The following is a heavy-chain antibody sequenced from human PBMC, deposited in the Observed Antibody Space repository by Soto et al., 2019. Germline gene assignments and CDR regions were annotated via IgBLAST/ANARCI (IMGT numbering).Heavy chain of an antibody. J-gene: IGHJ6*02. CDR2: IWYDGSNK. Sequence: QVQLVESGGGVVQPGRSLRLSYAASGFTFSSYGMHWVRQAPGKGLEWVAVIWYDGSNKYYADSVKGRFTISRDNSKNTLYLQMNSLRAEDTAVYYCARDLTTEPYYYYYGMDVWGQGTTVTVSS. CDR3: ARDLTTEPYYYYYGMDV. D-gene: IGHD3-22*01. CDR1: GFTFSSYG. V-gene: IGHV3-33*01.